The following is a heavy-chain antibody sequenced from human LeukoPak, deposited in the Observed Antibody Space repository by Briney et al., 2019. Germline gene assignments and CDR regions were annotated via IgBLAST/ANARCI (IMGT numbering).Heavy chain of an antibody. CDR1: GYSFTSHW. J-gene: IGHJ6*03. Sequence: GESLKISCKGSGYSFTSHWIAWVRQLPGKGLEWMGIIYPGDSDTRYSPSFQGQVTISADKSISTAYLQWSSLKASDTAMYYCARLITETTRGWDYYYYMDVWGKGTTVTVSS. CDR2: IYPGDSDT. CDR3: ARLITETTRGWDYYYYMDV. V-gene: IGHV5-51*01. D-gene: IGHD1-7*01.